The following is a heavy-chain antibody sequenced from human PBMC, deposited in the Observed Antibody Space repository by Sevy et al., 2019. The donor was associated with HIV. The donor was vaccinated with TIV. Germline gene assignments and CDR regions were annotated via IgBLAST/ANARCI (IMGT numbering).Heavy chain of an antibody. D-gene: IGHD3-22*01. Sequence: GSLRLSCAASGIAFSTYAMFWVHQAPGKGLEWVSSISASGYSTYYADSVKGRFTLSRDNSRNTLDLQMNSLRADDTAVYYCAKDFSDVYYYDSSATVDYWGQGTLVTVSS. CDR1: GIAFSTYA. CDR3: AKDFSDVYYYDSSATVDY. V-gene: IGHV3-23*01. CDR2: ISASGYST. J-gene: IGHJ4*02.